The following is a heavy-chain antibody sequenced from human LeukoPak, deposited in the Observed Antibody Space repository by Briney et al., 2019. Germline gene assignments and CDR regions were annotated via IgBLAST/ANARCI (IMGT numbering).Heavy chain of an antibody. CDR3: ANLVVAAGFDY. D-gene: IGHD2-15*01. J-gene: IGHJ4*02. V-gene: IGHV3-21*01. CDR1: GFTFSSYS. CDR2: ISSSSSYI. Sequence: GGSLRLSCAASGFTFSSYSMNWVRQAPGKGLEWVSSISSSSSYIYYADSVKGRFTISRDNAKNSLYLQMNSLRAEDTAVCYCANLVVAAGFDYWGQGTLVTVSS.